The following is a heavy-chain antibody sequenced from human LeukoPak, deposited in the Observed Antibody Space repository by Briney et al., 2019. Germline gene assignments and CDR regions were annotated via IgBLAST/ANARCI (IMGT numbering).Heavy chain of an antibody. CDR1: DDSFSSHY. D-gene: IGHD4-17*01. CDR2: ISYIGST. CDR3: ARDLVTVTKGFDI. J-gene: IGHJ3*02. V-gene: IGHV4-59*11. Sequence: SETLSLTCAVSDDSFSSHYWTWIRQPPGKGLEWIGYISYIGSTNYNPSLKSRVTISIDTFKNQFSLKLSSVTAADTAVYYCARDLVTVTKGFDIWGQGTMVSVSS.